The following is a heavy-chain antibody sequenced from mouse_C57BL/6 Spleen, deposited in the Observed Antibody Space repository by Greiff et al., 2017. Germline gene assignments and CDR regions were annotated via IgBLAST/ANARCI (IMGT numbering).Heavy chain of an antibody. CDR3: TGLGRYFDY. D-gene: IGHD4-1*01. CDR2: IRLKSDNYAT. Sequence: EVQLQESGGGLVQPGGSMKLSCVASGFTFSNYWMNWVRQSPEKGLEWVAQIRLKSDNYATHYAESAKGRFTISRDDSKSSVYLQMNNLRAEDTGIYYCTGLGRYFDYWGQGTTLTVSS. J-gene: IGHJ2*01. CDR1: GFTFSNYW. V-gene: IGHV6-3*01.